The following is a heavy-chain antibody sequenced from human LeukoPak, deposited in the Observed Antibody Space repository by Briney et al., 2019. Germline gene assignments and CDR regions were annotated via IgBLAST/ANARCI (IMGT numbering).Heavy chain of an antibody. CDR3: ARGADQEFDF. Sequence: ASVKVSCKPSGYTFTSYFVHWVRQAPGQGLEWMGVIRPGDTYTSYPQKFQGRVTMTRDTSTSTLYMDLSSLRSEDTATYFCARGADQEFDFWGQGTLVTVSS. V-gene: IGHV1-46*01. CDR2: IRPGDTYT. CDR1: GYTFTSYF. J-gene: IGHJ4*02.